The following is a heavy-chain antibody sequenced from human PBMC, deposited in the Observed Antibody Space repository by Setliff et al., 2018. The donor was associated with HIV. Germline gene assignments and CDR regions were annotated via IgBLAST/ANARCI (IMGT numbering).Heavy chain of an antibody. Sequence: PSETLSLTCTVSGGSISSGSYCWSWIRQPAGKGLEWIGHIYTSGSTYYNPSLKSRVTISVDTSKNQFSLKLGSVTAADTAVYYCARHGGITGTTDAFDIWGQGTMVTVSS. V-gene: IGHV4-61*09. J-gene: IGHJ3*02. CDR2: IYTSGST. D-gene: IGHD1-7*01. CDR3: ARHGGITGTTDAFDI. CDR1: GGSISSGSYC.